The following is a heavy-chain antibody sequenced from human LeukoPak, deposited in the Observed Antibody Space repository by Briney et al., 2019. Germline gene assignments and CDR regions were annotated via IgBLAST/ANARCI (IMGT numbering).Heavy chain of an antibody. CDR1: GFTFSNYA. CDR2: ISYDGFHK. V-gene: IGHV3-30*01. CDR3: ARDFYSLGRKGIHYFFDY. J-gene: IGHJ4*02. D-gene: IGHD1-26*01. Sequence: PGGSLRLSCVASGFTFSNYAVHWVRQAPGKGPEWVAVISYDGFHKYYAHSVQGRFTISRDNSNSTVTLQMNSLRPDDTAFYFCARDFYSLGRKGIHYFFDYGGQGTLVTVS.